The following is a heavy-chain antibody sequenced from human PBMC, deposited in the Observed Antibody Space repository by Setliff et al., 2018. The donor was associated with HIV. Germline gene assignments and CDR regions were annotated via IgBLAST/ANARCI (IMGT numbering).Heavy chain of an antibody. Sequence: GESLKISCKGYGYSFTNFWIGWVRQRPGKGLEWMGIFYPGDFDRRYGPSFEGQVTMSAEKSISTAYLQWSSLKASDTAIYYCARHFSVAGDAFDIWGQGTMVTVSS. CDR1: GYSFTNFW. CDR2: FYPGDFDR. J-gene: IGHJ3*02. CDR3: ARHFSVAGDAFDI. D-gene: IGHD6-19*01. V-gene: IGHV5-51*01.